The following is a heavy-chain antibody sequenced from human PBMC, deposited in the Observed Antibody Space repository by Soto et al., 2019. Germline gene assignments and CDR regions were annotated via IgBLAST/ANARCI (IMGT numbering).Heavy chain of an antibody. CDR2: ISAYNGNT. Sequence: GASVKVSCKASGYTFTSYGISWVRQAPGQGLEWMGWISAYNGNTDYAQKLQGRVTMTTDTSTSTAYMELRSLRSDDTAVYYCAREGGTIFGVVIPRYFDYWGQGTLVTVSS. V-gene: IGHV1-18*01. D-gene: IGHD3-3*01. CDR1: GYTFTSYG. CDR3: AREGGTIFGVVIPRYFDY. J-gene: IGHJ4*02.